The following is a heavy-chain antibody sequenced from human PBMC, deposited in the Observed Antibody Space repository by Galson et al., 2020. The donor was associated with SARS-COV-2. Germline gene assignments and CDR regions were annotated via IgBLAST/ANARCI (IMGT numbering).Heavy chain of an antibody. CDR3: ARRQWLVGYYFDF. J-gene: IGHJ4*02. Sequence: KASETLSLTCTVSGGSVTSSNYHWDWIRQPPGKGLEWIGSIYYTGTTYYSPSLKSRVTMSVDTSKNQFSLRLKSVTAADAALYYCARRQWLVGYYFDFWGQGTLVTVSS. CDR2: IYYTGTT. V-gene: IGHV4-39*01. D-gene: IGHD6-19*01. CDR1: GGSVTSSNYH.